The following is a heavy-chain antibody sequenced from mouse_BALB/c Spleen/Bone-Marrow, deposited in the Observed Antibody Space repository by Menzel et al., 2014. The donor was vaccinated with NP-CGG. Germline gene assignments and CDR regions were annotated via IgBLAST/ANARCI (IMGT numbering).Heavy chain of an antibody. Sequence: EVQLQQSGPELVKPGTSVKISCKAPGYSFTGYYMHWVKQSHVKSLEWIGRINPYTGATTYNQNFNVKASLTVDKSSSTAYMELHRLTAEDSAVYYCARGDWFTYWGQGTLVTVSA. V-gene: IGHV1-34*02. CDR2: INPYTGAT. J-gene: IGHJ3*01. CDR1: GYSFTGYY. CDR3: ARGDWFTY.